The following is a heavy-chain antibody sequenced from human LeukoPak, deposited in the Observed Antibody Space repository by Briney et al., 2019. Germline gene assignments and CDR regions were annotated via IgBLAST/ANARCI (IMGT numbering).Heavy chain of an antibody. V-gene: IGHV3-21*01. D-gene: IGHD6-6*01. Sequence: PGGSLRLSCAASGFTFSSYSMNWVRQAPGKGLEWVSSISSSSSYIYYADSVKGRFTISRDNAKNSLYLQMNSLRAEDTAVYYCARDEGSSSSLFDWLPPTLDYWGQGTLVTVSS. CDR3: ARDEGSSSSLFDWLPPTLDY. CDR2: ISSSSSYI. CDR1: GFTFSSYS. J-gene: IGHJ4*02.